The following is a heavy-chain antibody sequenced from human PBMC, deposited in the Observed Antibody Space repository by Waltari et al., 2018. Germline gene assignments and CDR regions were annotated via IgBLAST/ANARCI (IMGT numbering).Heavy chain of an antibody. CDR2: IIPIFGTA. CDR3: ARLAGAYCSGGSCSQDY. D-gene: IGHD2-15*01. V-gene: IGHV1-69*13. J-gene: IGHJ4*02. CDR1: GGTFSSYA. Sequence: QVQLVQSGAEVKKPGSSVKVSCKASGGTFSSYAISWVRQAPGQGLEWMGGIIPIFGTANYEQKFQGRVTITADESTSTAYMELSSLGSEDTAGYCCARLAGAYCSGGSCSQDYWGQGTLVTVSS.